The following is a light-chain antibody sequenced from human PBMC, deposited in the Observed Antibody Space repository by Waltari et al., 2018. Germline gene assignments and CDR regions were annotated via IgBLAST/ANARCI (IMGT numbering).Light chain of an antibody. CDR1: QSVSTY. CDR3: QHHVRLPTT. V-gene: IGKV3-20*01. CDR2: GAY. Sequence: IVLTQSPGTLSLSPGERATLSCRASQSVSTYLAWSQQKPGQAPRLLIYGAYSRATGIPDRFSGSGYGTDFSLTISRLEPEDFAVYYCQHHVRLPTTFGQGTRVEIK. J-gene: IGKJ1*01.